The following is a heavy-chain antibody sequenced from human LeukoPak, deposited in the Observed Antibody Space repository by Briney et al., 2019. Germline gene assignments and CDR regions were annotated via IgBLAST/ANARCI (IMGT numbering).Heavy chain of an antibody. D-gene: IGHD3-16*01. CDR1: GYTFTTFG. V-gene: IGHV1-18*01. CDR2: ISTDNGDT. CDR3: AREGLGELTLDC. J-gene: IGHJ4*02. Sequence: ASVKVSCKSSGYTFTTFGITWVRQAPGQGLEWMGWISTDNGDTNYAQKLQGRVTMTTDTSTSTAYMELRSLRSDDTAVYYCAREGLGELTLDCWGQGTLVTVSS.